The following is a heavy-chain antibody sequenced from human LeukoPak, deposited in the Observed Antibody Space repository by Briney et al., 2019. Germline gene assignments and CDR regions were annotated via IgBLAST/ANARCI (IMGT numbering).Heavy chain of an antibody. CDR3: AKDPHSYGQKVFDY. J-gene: IGHJ4*02. Sequence: PGRSLRLSCAASGFTFDDYAMHWVRQAPGKGLEWVSGISWNSGSIAYADSVKGRFTISRDNAKNCLFLQMNSLRAEDTALYYCAKDPHSYGQKVFDYWGQGTLVTVSS. D-gene: IGHD5-18*01. CDR1: GFTFDDYA. CDR2: ISWNSGSI. V-gene: IGHV3-9*01.